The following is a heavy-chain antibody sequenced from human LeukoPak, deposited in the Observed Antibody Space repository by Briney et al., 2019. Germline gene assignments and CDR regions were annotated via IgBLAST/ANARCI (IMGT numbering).Heavy chain of an antibody. CDR2: ISGSGGST. Sequence: GGSLRLSCAASGFTFSSYAMSWVRQAPGKGLEWASDISGSGGSTYYADSVKGRFTISRDNSKNTLYQQMNSLRAEDTAVYYCAKEISYDFWTYMDVWGKGTTVTVSS. D-gene: IGHD3-3*01. CDR1: GFTFSSYA. CDR3: AKEISYDFWTYMDV. V-gene: IGHV3-23*01. J-gene: IGHJ6*03.